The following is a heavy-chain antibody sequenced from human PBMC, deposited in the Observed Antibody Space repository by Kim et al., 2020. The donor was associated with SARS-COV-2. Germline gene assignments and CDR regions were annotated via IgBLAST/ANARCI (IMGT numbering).Heavy chain of an antibody. CDR2: IKQDGSEK. CDR1: GFTFSSYW. V-gene: IGHV3-7*01. CDR3: ARETALDGAGEGVAETPPYDFWSGYYRNFDY. J-gene: IGHJ4*02. Sequence: GGSLRLSCAASGFTFSSYWMSWVRQAPGKGLEWVANIKQDGSEKYYVDSVKGRFTISRDNAKNSLYLQMNSLRAEDTAVYYCARETALDGAGEGVAETPPYDFWSGYYRNFDYWGQGTLVTVSS. D-gene: IGHD3-3*01.